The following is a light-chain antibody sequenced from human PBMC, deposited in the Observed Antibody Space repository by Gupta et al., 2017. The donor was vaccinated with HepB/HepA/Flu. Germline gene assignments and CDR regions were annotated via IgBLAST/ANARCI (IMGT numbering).Light chain of an antibody. CDR1: SSHIGSNY. Sequence: SVLTQSPSASGTPGQRVHISCSGSSSHIGSNYVYWYQQLPGTAPKLLIYRNTQRPSGVPDRFSGSKSGTSASLAISVLRSEDEADYYCAACDDSLSGPVFGGGTKLTVL. CDR2: RNT. CDR3: AACDDSLSGPV. J-gene: IGLJ2*01. V-gene: IGLV1-47*01.